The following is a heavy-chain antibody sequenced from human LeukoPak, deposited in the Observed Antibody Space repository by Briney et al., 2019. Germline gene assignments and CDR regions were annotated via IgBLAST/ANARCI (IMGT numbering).Heavy chain of an antibody. D-gene: IGHD4-23*01. Sequence: GGSLRLSCAASGFTFSSYAMSWVRQAPGKGLQWVSGISGSGISTYYADSVKGRFTISRDNSKNTLYLQMNSLRADDTAVYYCARILNGGNSVNNWFDPWGQGTLVTVSS. CDR2: ISGSGIST. J-gene: IGHJ5*02. CDR3: ARILNGGNSVNNWFDP. V-gene: IGHV3-23*01. CDR1: GFTFSSYA.